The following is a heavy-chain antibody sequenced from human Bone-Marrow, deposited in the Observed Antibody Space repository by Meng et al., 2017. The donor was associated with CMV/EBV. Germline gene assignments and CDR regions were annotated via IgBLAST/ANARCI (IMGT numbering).Heavy chain of an antibody. CDR1: GYTFTASF. J-gene: IGHJ4*02. Sequence: GYTFTASFLPWVRRAPGQGPGWMGWINPNSGGTNYAHRFQGRVTMTRDTSAYTVYMELSSLRSDDTALFYCARDFFPGYSGGPFDYWGQGTLVTVSS. CDR2: INPNSGGT. V-gene: IGHV1-2*02. CDR3: ARDFFPGYSGGPFDY. D-gene: IGHD2-21*01.